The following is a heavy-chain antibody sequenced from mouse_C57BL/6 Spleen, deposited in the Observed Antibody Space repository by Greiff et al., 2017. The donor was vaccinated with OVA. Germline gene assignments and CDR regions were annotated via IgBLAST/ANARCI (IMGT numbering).Heavy chain of an antibody. CDR2: INPYNGGT. CDR1: GYTFTDYY. Sequence: EVQLQQSGPVLVKPGASVKMSCKASGYTFTDYYMNWVKQSHGKSLEWIGVINPYNGGTSYNQKFKGKATLTVDKSSSTADMELNSLTSEDSAVYYCARGGRDYAMDYWGQGTSVTVSS. V-gene: IGHV1-19*01. J-gene: IGHJ4*01. CDR3: ARGGRDYAMDY.